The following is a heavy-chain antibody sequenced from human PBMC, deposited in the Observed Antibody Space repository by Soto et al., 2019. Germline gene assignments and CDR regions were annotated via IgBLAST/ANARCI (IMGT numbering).Heavy chain of an antibody. J-gene: IGHJ5*02. Sequence: LRLSCAASGFTFSNYAMTWARQAPGKGLEWVSSLLRSGSTTYYADSVKGRFTVSSDKSANSLYLQMDNLRAEDTAIYYCAKDAVSGDGVWLLDSWGQGTVVTVSS. CDR3: AKDAVSGDGVWLLDS. CDR1: GFTFSNYA. V-gene: IGHV3-23*01. D-gene: IGHD4-17*01. CDR2: LLRSGSTT.